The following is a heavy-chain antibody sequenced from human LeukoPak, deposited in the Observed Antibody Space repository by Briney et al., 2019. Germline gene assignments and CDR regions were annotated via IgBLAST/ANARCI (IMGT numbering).Heavy chain of an antibody. D-gene: IGHD6-19*01. CDR3: VRQLAVPGPGYFDL. CDR2: ISSNWGGP. V-gene: IGHV3-64D*06. J-gene: IGHJ2*01. Sequence: GGSLRLSCSASGFTFSSCAMHWVRQAPGKGLEYVSAISSNWGGPYYADSVKGRFTISRDNSKNTLYLQMSSLRAEDTAVYYCVRQLAVPGPGYFDLWGRGTLVTVSS. CDR1: GFTFSSCA.